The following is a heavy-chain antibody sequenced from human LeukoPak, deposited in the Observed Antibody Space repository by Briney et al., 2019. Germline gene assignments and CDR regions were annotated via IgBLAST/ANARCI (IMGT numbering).Heavy chain of an antibody. J-gene: IGHJ4*02. CDR2: IWYDGTTK. D-gene: IGHD3-22*01. V-gene: IGHV3-33*01. Sequence: PGRSLRLSCAASGFTFSSYGMHWVRQAPGKGLDWVAVIWYDGTTKYYADSVKGLFTISRDNSKTTLYLQMNSLRAEDTAVYYCARSLPDSSGYYYDYWGQGTLVTVSS. CDR3: ARSLPDSSGYYYDY. CDR1: GFTFSSYG.